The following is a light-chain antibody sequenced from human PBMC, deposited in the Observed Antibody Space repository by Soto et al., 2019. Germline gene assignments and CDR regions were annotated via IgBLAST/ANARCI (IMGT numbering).Light chain of an antibody. CDR2: AAS. Sequence: EKVMTQSPDTLSVSPGERATLSCRASQSVSSHLAWYQQKPGQAPRLLIYAASTRATGIPVRFSGSVSGTEFTLTINSLQSEDFAVYYCQQYDKWPITFGQGTQLEVK. J-gene: IGKJ5*01. V-gene: IGKV3-15*01. CDR3: QQYDKWPIT. CDR1: QSVSSH.